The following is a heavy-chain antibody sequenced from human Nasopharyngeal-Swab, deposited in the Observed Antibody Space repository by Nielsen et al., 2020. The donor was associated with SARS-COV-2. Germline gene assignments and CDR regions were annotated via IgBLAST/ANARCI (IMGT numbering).Heavy chain of an antibody. CDR3: ARGTNLAARRNDY. CDR2: VYNSGRT. J-gene: IGHJ4*02. Sequence: GSLRLSCNFSGASGSRGSYYWTWIRQPPGKGLEWIGYVYNSGRTNYNPSLKSRVTISVDTSKSLFSLKLNSVTAADTAIYFCARGTNLAARRNDYWGQGTLVTVSS. V-gene: IGHV4-61*01. D-gene: IGHD6-6*01. CDR1: GASGSRGSYY.